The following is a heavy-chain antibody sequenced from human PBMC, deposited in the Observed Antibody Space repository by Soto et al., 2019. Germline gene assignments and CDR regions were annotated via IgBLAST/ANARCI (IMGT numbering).Heavy chain of an antibody. Sequence: GGSLRLSCVASGFTVSINYMSWVRQAPGKGLEWVSVIYSGGNTYYADSVKGRFTISRDNSKNTLYLQMNSLRAEDTAVYYCARDPTPTIADRPPYYYGMDVWGQGTTVTVSS. CDR1: GFTVSINY. V-gene: IGHV3-53*01. CDR3: ARDPTPTIADRPPYYYGMDV. D-gene: IGHD6-6*01. CDR2: IYSGGNT. J-gene: IGHJ6*02.